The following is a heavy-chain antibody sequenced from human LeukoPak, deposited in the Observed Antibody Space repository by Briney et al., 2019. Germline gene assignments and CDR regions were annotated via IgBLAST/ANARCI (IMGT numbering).Heavy chain of an antibody. CDR3: AGNYGPYYFDY. J-gene: IGHJ4*02. Sequence: GGSLRLSCEASGFTFSNYGMHWVRQAPGKGLEWVAVIWYDGSNKYYADSVKGRFTISRDNFKNTLYLQMNSLRAEDTAVYYCAGNYGPYYFDYWGQGTLVTVSS. CDR1: GFTFSNYG. D-gene: IGHD3-10*01. V-gene: IGHV3-33*01. CDR2: IWYDGSNK.